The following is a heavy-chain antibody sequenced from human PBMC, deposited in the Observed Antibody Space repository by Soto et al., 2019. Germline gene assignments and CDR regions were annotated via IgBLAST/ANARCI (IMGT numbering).Heavy chain of an antibody. J-gene: IGHJ5*02. CDR2: ISGSGGST. CDR3: AKDCYDSSGQGSWFDP. CDR1: GFTFSSYA. D-gene: IGHD3-22*01. Sequence: PGGSLRLSCAASGFTFSSYAMSWVRQVPGKGLEWVSAISGSGGSTYYADSVKGRFTISRDNSKNTLYLQMNSLRAEDTAVYYCAKDCYDSSGQGSWFDPWGQGTLVTVSS. V-gene: IGHV3-23*01.